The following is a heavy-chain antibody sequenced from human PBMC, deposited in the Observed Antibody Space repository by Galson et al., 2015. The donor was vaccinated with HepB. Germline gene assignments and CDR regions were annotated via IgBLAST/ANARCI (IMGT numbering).Heavy chain of an antibody. Sequence: SLRLSCAASGFTFSSYWMNWVRQAPGKGLEWVAHINQAGSSKYYVDSVKDRFTISRDNAKDSVYLQLDSLRAEDTAVYYCARRISLVRGIITKPDYYYGMDVWGQGTTVTVAS. CDR2: INQAGSSK. CDR1: GFTFSSYW. J-gene: IGHJ6*02. D-gene: IGHD3-10*01. V-gene: IGHV3-7*03. CDR3: ARRISLVRGIITKPDYYYGMDV.